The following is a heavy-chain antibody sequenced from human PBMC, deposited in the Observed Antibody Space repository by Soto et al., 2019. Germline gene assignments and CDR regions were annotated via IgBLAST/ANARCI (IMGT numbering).Heavy chain of an antibody. CDR1: GFTFNIYW. Sequence: GGSLRLSCAASGFTFNIYWMNWVRQAPGKGLEWVACIKQDGTEKYNMDSVKGRLTISRDNAKNSVYLHMNSLRVEDTAVYYCARGDLGAFDMWGQGTMVTVSS. CDR3: ARGDLGAFDM. J-gene: IGHJ3*02. CDR2: IKQDGTEK. D-gene: IGHD7-27*01. V-gene: IGHV3-7*01.